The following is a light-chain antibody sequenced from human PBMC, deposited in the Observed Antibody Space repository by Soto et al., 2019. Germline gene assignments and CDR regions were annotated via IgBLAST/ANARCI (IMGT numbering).Light chain of an antibody. CDR2: DVN. CDR1: SSDVGGYNY. Sequence: QSALTQPASVSGFPGQSVTISCIGTSSDVGGYNYVSWYQQHPGKAPKLIIFDVNHRPSGISDRFSGSKSGNTASLTVSGLQADDEADYYCSSFAGMNTRVFGGGTKVTVL. CDR3: SSFAGMNTRV. V-gene: IGLV2-14*03. J-gene: IGLJ2*01.